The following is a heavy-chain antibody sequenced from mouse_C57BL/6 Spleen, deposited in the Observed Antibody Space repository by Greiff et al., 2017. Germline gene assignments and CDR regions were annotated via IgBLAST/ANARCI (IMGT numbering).Heavy chain of an antibody. CDR1: GFNIKDYY. V-gene: IGHV14-1*01. Sequence: VQLKQSGAELVRPGASVKLSCTASGFNIKDYYMHWVKQRPEQGLEWIGRIDPEDGDTEYAPKFQGKATMTADTSSHTAYRQLSSLTSENTAVYYCTPFTTGDYWGQGTTLTVSS. CDR2: IDPEDGDT. CDR3: TPFTTGDY. J-gene: IGHJ2*01. D-gene: IGHD1-1*01.